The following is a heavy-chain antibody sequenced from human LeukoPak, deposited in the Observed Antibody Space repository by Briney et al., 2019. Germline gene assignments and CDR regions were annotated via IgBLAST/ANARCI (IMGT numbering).Heavy chain of an antibody. CDR3: ARGVEWLPFDP. V-gene: IGHV3-30-3*01. Sequence: GGSLRLSCAASGFTFSSYAMHWVRQAPGKGLEWVAVISYDGSNKYYADSVKGRFTISRDNSKNTLYPQMNSLRAEDTAVYYCARGVEWLPFDPWGQGTLVTVSS. J-gene: IGHJ5*02. CDR2: ISYDGSNK. CDR1: GFTFSSYA. D-gene: IGHD1-26*01.